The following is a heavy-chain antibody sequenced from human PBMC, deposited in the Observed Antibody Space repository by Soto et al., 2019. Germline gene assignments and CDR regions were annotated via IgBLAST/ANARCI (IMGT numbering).Heavy chain of an antibody. CDR2: IYSGGST. D-gene: IGHD6-13*01. CDR1: GFTVSSNY. J-gene: IGHJ4*02. Sequence: GGSLRLSCAASGFTVSSNYMSWVCQAPGKGLEWVSVIYSGGSTYYADSVKGRFTISRDNSKNTLYLQMNSLRAEDTAVYYCAREIIAAAGPSYFDYWGQGTLVTVSS. CDR3: AREIIAAAGPSYFDY. V-gene: IGHV3-66*01.